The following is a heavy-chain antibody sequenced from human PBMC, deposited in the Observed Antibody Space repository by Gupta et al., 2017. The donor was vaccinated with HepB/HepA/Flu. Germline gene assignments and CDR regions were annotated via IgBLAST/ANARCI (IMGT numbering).Heavy chain of an antibody. CDR2: ISGSGGST. D-gene: IGHD4-23*01. J-gene: IGHJ4*02. V-gene: IGHV3-23*01. Sequence: EVQLLESGGGLVQPGGSLRLSCAASGFTFSSYAMSCVRQAPGKGLEWVSAISGSGGSTYYADSVKGRFTISRDNSKNTLYLQMNSLRAEDTAVYYCAKVPYGGNSLGYGPSYYFDYWGQGTLVTVSS. CDR1: GFTFSSYA. CDR3: AKVPYGGNSLGYGPSYYFDY.